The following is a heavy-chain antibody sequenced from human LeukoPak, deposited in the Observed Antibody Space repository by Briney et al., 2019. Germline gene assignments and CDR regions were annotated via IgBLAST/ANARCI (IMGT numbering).Heavy chain of an antibody. CDR1: GGSFSGYY. CDR2: INHSGST. CDR3: ARGRLYSSGWCDC. Sequence: TSETLSLTCAVYGGSFSGYYWSWIRQPPGKGLEWVGEINHSGSTNYNPSLKSRVTISVDTSKNQFSLKLSSVTAADTAVYYCARGRLYSSGWCDCWGQGTLVTVSS. D-gene: IGHD6-19*01. V-gene: IGHV4-34*01. J-gene: IGHJ5*01.